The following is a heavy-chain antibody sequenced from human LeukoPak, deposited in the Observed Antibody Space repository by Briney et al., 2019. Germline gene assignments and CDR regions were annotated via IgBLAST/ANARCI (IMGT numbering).Heavy chain of an antibody. J-gene: IGHJ3*02. CDR1: VFPFRSYN. D-gene: IGHD3-22*01. V-gene: IGHV3-21*06. CDR3: ARGITMIVVASRVVGAFDI. Sequence: KPGGPLRLSCAASVFPFRSYNMNWVRQAPGKTLECFSSISSSSSYIYYADSVKRRFTISRDNAKYSLYLQMNSLRADDTPGYYCARGITMIVVASRVVGAFDIWGQGTMVTVSS. CDR2: ISSSSSYI.